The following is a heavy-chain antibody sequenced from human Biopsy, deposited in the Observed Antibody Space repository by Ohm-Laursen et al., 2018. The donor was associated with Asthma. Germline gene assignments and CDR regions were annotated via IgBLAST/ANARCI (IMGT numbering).Heavy chain of an antibody. V-gene: IGHV4-34*01. CDR1: GLSSSGYY. J-gene: IGHJ6*02. D-gene: IGHD3-3*01. CDR2: SDHRGNT. CDR3: ARGPEWSGLDI. Sequence: SDTLSLTCSMSGLSSSGYYWTWIRPPPGKGLEWIGESDHRGNTNINPTLKSRVTISKDKSANEFSLKMRSVTAADTAIYYCARGPEWSGLDIWGQGTTVTVSS.